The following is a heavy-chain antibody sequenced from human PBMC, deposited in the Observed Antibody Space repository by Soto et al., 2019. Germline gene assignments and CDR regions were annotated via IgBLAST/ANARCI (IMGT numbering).Heavy chain of an antibody. D-gene: IGHD5-12*01. V-gene: IGHV1-69*12. CDR3: ARARWLHRGQSPYNWFDP. J-gene: IGHJ5*02. CDR2: IIPIFGTA. CDR1: GGTFSSYA. Sequence: QVQLVQSGAEVKKPGSSVKVSCKASGGTFSSYAISWVRQAPGQGLEWMGGIIPIFGTANYAQKFQGRVTITADESTSTAYMELSSVRSEDTAVYCCARARWLHRGQSPYNWFDPWGQGTLVTVSS.